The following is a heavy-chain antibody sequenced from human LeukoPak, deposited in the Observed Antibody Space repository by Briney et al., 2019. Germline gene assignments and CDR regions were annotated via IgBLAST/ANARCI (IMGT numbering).Heavy chain of an antibody. CDR3: ARSSGTGTFSY. CDR2: VYYGRSP. D-gene: IGHD6-25*01. Sequence: SETLSLTCTVSGDSISRSTYYWAWIRQPPGTGLEWIGSVYYGRSPYLNPSLESRATISVDTSKNHFSLKMSSVTAADTAVYYCARSSGTGTFSYWGQGTLVTVSS. J-gene: IGHJ4*02. CDR1: GDSISRSTYY. V-gene: IGHV4-39*02.